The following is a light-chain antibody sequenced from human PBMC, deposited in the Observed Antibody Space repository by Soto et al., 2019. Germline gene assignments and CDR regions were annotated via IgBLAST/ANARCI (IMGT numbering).Light chain of an antibody. J-gene: IGKJ5*01. CDR1: QTVYNN. Sequence: VMTQSPATLSVSPGERATLFCRASQTVYNNYSAWYQQKPGQAPRLLIYSVSARATGVPARFSGSGSGTEYTLTISSLQSEDFAVYYCQQYTNWPITFGQGTRLEIK. CDR2: SVS. CDR3: QQYTNWPIT. V-gene: IGKV3-15*01.